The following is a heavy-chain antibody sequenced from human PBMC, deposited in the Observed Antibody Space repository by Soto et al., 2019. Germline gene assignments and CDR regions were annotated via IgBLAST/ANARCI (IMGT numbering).Heavy chain of an antibody. V-gene: IGHV1-69*13. CDR3: ASASQGGYALH. Sequence: ASVEVSCKASGGSFKNYAIDWVRQAPGQGLEWMGRIIPIFGTSDYARKFRDRVTITADESSTTVFMDLNSLTYDDTALYFCASASQGGYALHWGHGTLVTVSS. D-gene: IGHD5-12*01. CDR2: IIPIFGTS. J-gene: IGHJ4*01. CDR1: GGSFKNYA.